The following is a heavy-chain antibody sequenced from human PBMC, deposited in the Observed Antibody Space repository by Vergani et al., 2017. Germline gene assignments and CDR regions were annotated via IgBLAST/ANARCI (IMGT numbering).Heavy chain of an antibody. J-gene: IGHJ4*02. V-gene: IGHV4-34*02. CDR2: INNDGHT. D-gene: IGHD3-10*01. Sequence: QVQLQQWGAGVVKPSGTLSLTCAVFGESFSSFYWSWIRQPPGKGLEWIGEINNDGHTNYNPSLESRVTVSRDTAKNQFSLNLMSVTAADTAVYYCARHTYGSGPAHFDYWGQGTLVTVSS. CDR3: ARHTYGSGPAHFDY. CDR1: GESFSSFY.